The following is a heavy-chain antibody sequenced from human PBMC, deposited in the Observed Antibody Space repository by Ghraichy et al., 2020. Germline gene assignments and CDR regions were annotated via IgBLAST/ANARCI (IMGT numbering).Heavy chain of an antibody. CDR2: INHSGST. V-gene: IGHV4-34*01. Sequence: SETLSLTCAVYGGSFSGYYWSWIRQPPGKGLEWIGEINHSGSTNYNPSLKSRVTISVDTSKNQFSLKLSSVTAADTAVYYCARGLLQLWLAPFFDYWGQGTLVTVSS. CDR1: GGSFSGYY. CDR3: ARGLLQLWLAPFFDY. D-gene: IGHD5-18*01. J-gene: IGHJ4*02.